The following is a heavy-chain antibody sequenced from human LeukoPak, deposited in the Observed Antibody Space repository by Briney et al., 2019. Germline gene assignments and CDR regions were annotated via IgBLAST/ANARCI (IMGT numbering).Heavy chain of an antibody. Sequence: PSETLSLTCTVSGYSISSGHYWGWIRQPPGKGLEWIGSMYHSGSTYYNPPLKSRVAISEDTSKNQFSLKLRSVTAADTAVYYCARGPRFGELLWHWFDPWGQGTLVTVSS. V-gene: IGHV4-38-2*02. CDR1: GYSISSGHY. D-gene: IGHD3-10*01. J-gene: IGHJ5*02. CDR2: MYHSGST. CDR3: ARGPRFGELLWHWFDP.